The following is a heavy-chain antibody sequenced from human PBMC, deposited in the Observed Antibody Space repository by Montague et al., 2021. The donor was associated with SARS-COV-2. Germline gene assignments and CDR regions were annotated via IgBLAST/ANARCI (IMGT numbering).Heavy chain of an antibody. Sequence: SETLSLTCDVYGGSFSSYWSWIRQPPGRGLEWVGQISHGGGTNCNPSLKSRVTISVDTSKNQVSLKLSSVTAADTAVYYCASHCGGGRCYFGMDVWGQGTTVTVSS. J-gene: IGHJ6*02. CDR1: GGSFSSY. CDR2: ISHGGGT. CDR3: ASHCGGGRCYFGMDV. D-gene: IGHD2-15*01. V-gene: IGHV4-34*01.